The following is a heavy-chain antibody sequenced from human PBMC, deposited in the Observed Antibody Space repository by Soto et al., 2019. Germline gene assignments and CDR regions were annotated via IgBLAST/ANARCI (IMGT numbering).Heavy chain of an antibody. CDR1: GFTFDDYA. J-gene: IGHJ4*02. Sequence: QPGGSLRLSCAASGFTFDDYAMHWVRQAPGKGLEWVSGISWNSGSIGYADSVKGRFTISRDNAKNSLYLQMNSLRAEDTALYYCAKDPQWELLYYFDYWGQGTLVT. CDR2: ISWNSGSI. CDR3: AKDPQWELLYYFDY. V-gene: IGHV3-9*01. D-gene: IGHD1-26*01.